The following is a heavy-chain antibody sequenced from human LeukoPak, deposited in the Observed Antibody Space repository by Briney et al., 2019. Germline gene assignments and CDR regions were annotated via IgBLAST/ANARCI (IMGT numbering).Heavy chain of an antibody. CDR3: ARDLSCRAFI. D-gene: IGHD3-16*01. Sequence: GGSLRLSCEASGIIFSNYGMNWVRQAPGKRLEWVSGISPSGGTTCYADSLKGRFSISRENSKNTVYLQMNSLRADDTAVYYCARDLSCRAFIWGQGTMVTVSS. CDR1: GIIFSNYG. CDR2: ISPSGGTT. V-gene: IGHV3-23*01. J-gene: IGHJ3*02.